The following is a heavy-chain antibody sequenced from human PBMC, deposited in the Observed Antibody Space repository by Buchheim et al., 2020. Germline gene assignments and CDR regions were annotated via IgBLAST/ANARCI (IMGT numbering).Heavy chain of an antibody. J-gene: IGHJ6*02. CDR3: ARVRDFVRDKYCFGMDV. D-gene: IGHD6-6*01. Sequence: EVQLVESGGGLVQPGGSLTLSCAASGFTFSGHWMSWVRQAPGKGLEWVANIKQDGSEEHYVNSVEGRFIISRDNAKNSLYLQMNSLRAEDTAAYYCARVRDFVRDKYCFGMDVWGQGTT. CDR2: IKQDGSEE. CDR1: GFTFSGHW. V-gene: IGHV3-7*04.